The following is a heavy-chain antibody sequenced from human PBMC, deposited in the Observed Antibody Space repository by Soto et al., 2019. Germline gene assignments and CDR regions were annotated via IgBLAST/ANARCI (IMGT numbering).Heavy chain of an antibody. CDR3: ARRGYGPGFPYYYGMDV. CDR2: IYYSGST. J-gene: IGHJ6*02. D-gene: IGHD3-10*01. Sequence: SETLSLTCAVSGTSFGTYYWSWIRQPPGKGLEWIGYIYYSGSTNYNPSLKSRVTMSVDAPKNQFSLKLSSVTAADTAVYYCARRGYGPGFPYYYGMDVWGQGTTVTVSS. CDR1: GTSFGTYY. V-gene: IGHV4-59*01.